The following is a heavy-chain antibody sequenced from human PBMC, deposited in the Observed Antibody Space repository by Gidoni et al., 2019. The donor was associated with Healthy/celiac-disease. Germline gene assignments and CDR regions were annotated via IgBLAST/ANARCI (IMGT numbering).Heavy chain of an antibody. V-gene: IGHV1-24*01. J-gene: IGHJ6*02. Sequence: QVQLVQSGAEVKKPGASVKVSCTVSGYTLTELSMHWVRQAPGKGLEWMGGFDPEDGETIYAQKFQGRVTMTEDTSTDTAYMELSSLRSEDTAVYYCATAKQTSYEIYYYYGMDVWGQGTTVTVSS. CDR3: ATAKQTSYEIYYYYGMDV. D-gene: IGHD3-3*01. CDR2: FDPEDGET. CDR1: GYTLTELS.